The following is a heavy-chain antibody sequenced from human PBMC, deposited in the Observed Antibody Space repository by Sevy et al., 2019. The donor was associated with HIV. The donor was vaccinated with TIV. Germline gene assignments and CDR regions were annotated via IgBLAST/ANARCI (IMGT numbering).Heavy chain of an antibody. D-gene: IGHD7-27*01. Sequence: ASVKVSCKASGYTFTSYGISWVRQAPGQGLEWMGWISAYNGNTNYAQTLQGRVTMTKDTSTSTAYMELRSLRSDDTAVYYCARDGYLGTESYYFDYWGQGTLVTVSS. V-gene: IGHV1-18*01. CDR2: ISAYNGNT. CDR1: GYTFTSYG. J-gene: IGHJ4*02. CDR3: ARDGYLGTESYYFDY.